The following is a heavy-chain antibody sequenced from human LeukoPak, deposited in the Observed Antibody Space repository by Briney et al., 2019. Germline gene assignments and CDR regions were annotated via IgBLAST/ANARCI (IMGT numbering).Heavy chain of an antibody. Sequence: ASVKVSCKASGYTFTGYYMHWVRQAPGQGLEWMGWINPNSGGTNYAQKFQGRVTMTRDTSISTAYMELSRLRSDDTAVYYCAREPTWGGMAPDYWGQGTLVTVSS. J-gene: IGHJ4*02. CDR2: INPNSGGT. CDR3: AREPTWGGMAPDY. CDR1: GYTFTGYY. V-gene: IGHV1-2*02. D-gene: IGHD3-16*01.